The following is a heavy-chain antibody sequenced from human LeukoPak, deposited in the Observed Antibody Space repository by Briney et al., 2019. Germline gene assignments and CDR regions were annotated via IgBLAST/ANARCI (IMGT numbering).Heavy chain of an antibody. Sequence: ASVKVSCKASGYTFTGYYMLWVRQAPGQGLEWMGWINPNSGGTNYAQKFQGRVTMTRDTSISTAYMELSRLRSDDTAVYYCAKAGPLAYCGGDCYAWYFDLWGRGTLVTVSS. V-gene: IGHV1-2*02. CDR2: INPNSGGT. CDR3: AKAGPLAYCGGDCYAWYFDL. D-gene: IGHD2-21*02. CDR1: GYTFTGYY. J-gene: IGHJ2*01.